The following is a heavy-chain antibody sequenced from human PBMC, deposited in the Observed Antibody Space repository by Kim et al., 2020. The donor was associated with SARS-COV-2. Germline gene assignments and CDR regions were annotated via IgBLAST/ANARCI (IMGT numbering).Heavy chain of an antibody. V-gene: IGHV3-33*01. CDR2: IWYDGSNK. CDR1: GFTFSTYG. Sequence: GGSLRLSCAASGFTFSTYGMHWVRQAPGKGLEWVAVIWYDGSNKYYADSVKDRFTISRDNSKSTLYLQMNSLGAEDTAVYYCARGRGNYYYFMDVWGKGTTVTVSS. CDR3: ARGRGNYYYFMDV. J-gene: IGHJ6*03.